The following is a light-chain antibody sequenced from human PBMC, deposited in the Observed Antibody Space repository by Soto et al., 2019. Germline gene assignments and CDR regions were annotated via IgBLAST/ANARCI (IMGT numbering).Light chain of an antibody. CDR3: QQYGSSRT. J-gene: IGKJ5*01. CDR1: HTVTDY. V-gene: IGKV3-20*01. CDR2: GAS. Sequence: EIVLTQSPGTLSLSPGQRAILSCRASHTVTDYVAWYQQKPGQAPRLLIYGASSRATGIPDRFSGSGSGTDFTLTISRLEPEDFAVYYCQQYGSSRTFGQGTRLEIK.